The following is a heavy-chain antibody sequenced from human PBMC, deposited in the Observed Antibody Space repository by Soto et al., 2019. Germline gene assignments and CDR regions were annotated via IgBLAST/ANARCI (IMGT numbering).Heavy chain of an antibody. D-gene: IGHD5-18*01. CDR3: ATVGPPLSGAFTYGYEGPFDY. CDR1: GGSQA. CDR2: IIGVFPTT. J-gene: IGHJ4*02. V-gene: IGHV1-69*06. Sequence: QVQLVQSGAEVKKPGSSVKVSCKTSGGSQATSWVRQAPGHGPEWLGGIIGVFPTTNKAEKFEGRVTITADKSTGTAYMELSSLTSVDTAVYHCATVGPPLSGAFTYGYEGPFDYWGQGILVIVSS.